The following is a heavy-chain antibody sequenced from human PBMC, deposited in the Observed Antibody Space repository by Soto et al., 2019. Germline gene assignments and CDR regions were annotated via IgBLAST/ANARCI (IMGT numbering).Heavy chain of an antibody. CDR1: GFTFSSYS. J-gene: IGHJ4*02. CDR2: ITSSGTTV. V-gene: IGHV3-48*02. D-gene: IGHD2-2*01. Sequence: EVHLVESGGGLVQPGVSLRLSCAASGFTFSSYSLNWVRQAPGKGLEWVSYITSSGTTVYYADSVRGRFTISRDNAKNSLYLQMNSLRNDDPAVYYCARGSSNWAYYFDFWGQGTLVNVSS. CDR3: ARGSSNWAYYFDF.